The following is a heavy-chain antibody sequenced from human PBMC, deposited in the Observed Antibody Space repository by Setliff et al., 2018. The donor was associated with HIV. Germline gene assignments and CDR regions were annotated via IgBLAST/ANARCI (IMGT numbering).Heavy chain of an antibody. CDR3: ARDLYTSGWPNWFDP. CDR2: IIPIFGST. J-gene: IGHJ5*02. Sequence: SVKVSCKASGGTFSNYAISWVRQAPGQGLEWMGGIIPIFGSTNYAQKFQGRVTMTADESTTTADMELINLTSEDTAVYYCARDLYTSGWPNWFDPWGPGTLVTVSS. V-gene: IGHV1-69*13. D-gene: IGHD6-19*01. CDR1: GGTFSNYA.